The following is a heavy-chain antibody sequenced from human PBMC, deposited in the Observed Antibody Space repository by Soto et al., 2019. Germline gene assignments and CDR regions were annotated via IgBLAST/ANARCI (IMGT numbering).Heavy chain of an antibody. D-gene: IGHD6-13*01. V-gene: IGHV3-23*01. CDR2: ISPNGQGI. CDR3: AKDRGYPRDYFHY. CDR1: GFTLNNYG. Sequence: EVQLLESGGGLVQPGGSLRLSCAASGFTLNNYGMSWVRQAPGKGLEWVSAISPNGQGIYYAESVKGRFIISKDNSKNTVFLHMDSLTADDTAVYYCAKDRGYPRDYFHYWGQGTLVTVSS. J-gene: IGHJ4*02.